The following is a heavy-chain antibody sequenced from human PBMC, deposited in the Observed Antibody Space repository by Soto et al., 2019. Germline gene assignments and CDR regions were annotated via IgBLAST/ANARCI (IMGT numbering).Heavy chain of an antibody. Sequence: GSLRLSCAASGFTVSGNYMSWVRQAPGKGLEWVSIIYGGGSTYYVDSVKGRFTISRDSSKNTLYLQMNSLRAEDTAVYYCAKIATYSASYQYFDYWGQGTPVTVSS. J-gene: IGHJ4*02. CDR3: AKIATYSASYQYFDY. CDR1: GFTVSGNY. V-gene: IGHV3-53*01. CDR2: IYGGGST. D-gene: IGHD1-26*01.